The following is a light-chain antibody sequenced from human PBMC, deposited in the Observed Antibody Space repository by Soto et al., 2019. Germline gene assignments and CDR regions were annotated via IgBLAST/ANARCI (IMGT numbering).Light chain of an antibody. Sequence: QSALTQPHSVSGSPGQSVTISCTGTSSDVGGYNYVSWYQQYAGKTPKLLIYDVSKTPSGVPDRFSGSKSGNTASLSISGLQAEDEADYYCCSYAGTYTEVFGGGTKLTVL. J-gene: IGLJ2*01. CDR1: SSDVGGYNY. CDR3: CSYAGTYTEV. CDR2: DVS. V-gene: IGLV2-11*01.